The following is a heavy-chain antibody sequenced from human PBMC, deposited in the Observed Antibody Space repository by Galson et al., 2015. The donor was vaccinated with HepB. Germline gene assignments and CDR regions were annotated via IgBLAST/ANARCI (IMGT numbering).Heavy chain of an antibody. Sequence: SLRLSCAASGFTFSSYSMNWVRQAPGKGLEWVSYISSSSSTIYYADSVKGRFTISRDNAKNSLYLQMNSLRDEDTAVYYCARGGASSGYDQGYYYYYGMDVWGQGTTVTVSS. V-gene: IGHV3-48*02. CDR2: ISSSSSTI. CDR3: ARGGASSGYDQGYYYYYGMDV. J-gene: IGHJ6*02. D-gene: IGHD5-12*01. CDR1: GFTFSSYS.